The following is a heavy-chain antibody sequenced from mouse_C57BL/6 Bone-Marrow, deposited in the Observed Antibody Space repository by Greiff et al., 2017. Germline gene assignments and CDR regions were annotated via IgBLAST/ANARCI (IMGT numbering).Heavy chain of an antibody. V-gene: IGHV5-12*01. CDR3: ARRYVSSSRDY. Sequence: EVQRVESGGGLVQPGGSLKLSCAASGFTFSDYYMYWVRQTPEKRLEWVAYISTGGGSTYYPDTVKGRFTLSIDNAKNTLYLQMSRLKSEVTAMYYWARRYVSSSRDYWGQGTTVTVSS. D-gene: IGHD1-1*01. CDR2: ISTGGGST. CDR1: GFTFSDYY. J-gene: IGHJ4*01.